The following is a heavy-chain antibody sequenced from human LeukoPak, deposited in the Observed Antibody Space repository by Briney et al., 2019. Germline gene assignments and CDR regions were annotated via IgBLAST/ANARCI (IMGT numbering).Heavy chain of an antibody. V-gene: IGHV3-23*01. CDR2: ISSSGGST. Sequence: GGSLRLSCAASGFTFSSYAMSWVRQAPGKGLEWVSAISSSGGSTYYADSVKGRFTISRDNSKNTLYLQMNSLRAEDTAVYYCAKVWDTYYYDSRGSFDYWGQGTLVTVSS. CDR3: AKVWDTYYYDSRGSFDY. J-gene: IGHJ4*02. D-gene: IGHD3-22*01. CDR1: GFTFSSYA.